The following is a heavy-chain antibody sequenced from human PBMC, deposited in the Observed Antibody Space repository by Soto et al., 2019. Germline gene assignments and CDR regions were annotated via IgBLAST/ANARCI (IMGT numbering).Heavy chain of an antibody. CDR3: AHRYYYDSSCAFDI. CDR1: GFSLSTSGVG. Sequence: QITLKESGPTLVKPTQTLTLTCTFSGFSLSTSGVGVGWIRQPPGKALEWLALIYWDDDKRYSPSLKSRLTITKDTSKNQVVLTMTNMDPVDTAPYYCAHRYYYDSSCAFDIWGQGTMVTVSS. D-gene: IGHD3-22*01. V-gene: IGHV2-5*02. J-gene: IGHJ3*02. CDR2: IYWDDDK.